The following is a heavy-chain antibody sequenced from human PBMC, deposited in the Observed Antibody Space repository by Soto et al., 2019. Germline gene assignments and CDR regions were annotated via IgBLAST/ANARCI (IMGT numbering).Heavy chain of an antibody. CDR2: IHWNDDK. CDR3: AHTKDSSGFLTS. V-gene: IGHV2-5*01. Sequence: SGPTLVNPPQTLTLTCSFSGFSLSAYGVRVIWFRQPPGETLEWLALIHWNDDKRYSPYLKSRLTITKDTSKNQVVLTLTNLENLDTYTYFCAHTKDSSGFLTSWGQGILGTSPQ. D-gene: IGHD3-22*01. J-gene: IGHJ5*02. CDR1: GFSLSAYGVR.